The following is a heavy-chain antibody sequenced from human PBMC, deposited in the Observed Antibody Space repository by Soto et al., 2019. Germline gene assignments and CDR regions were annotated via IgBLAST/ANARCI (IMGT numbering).Heavy chain of an antibody. Sequence: QVQLLQSGAEVKKPGSSVKVSCKASGGTFSSYAISWVRQAPGQGLEWMGGIIPIFGTANYAQKFQGRVTITADESTSTAYMELSSLISEDTAVYYCARPRYGGTRYYFDYWGQGTLVTVSS. V-gene: IGHV1-69*12. D-gene: IGHD4-17*01. CDR2: IIPIFGTA. CDR1: GGTFSSYA. J-gene: IGHJ4*02. CDR3: ARPRYGGTRYYFDY.